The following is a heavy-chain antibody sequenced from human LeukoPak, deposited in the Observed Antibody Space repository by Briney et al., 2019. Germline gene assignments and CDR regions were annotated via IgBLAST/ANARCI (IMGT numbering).Heavy chain of an antibody. V-gene: IGHV3-21*01. CDR2: ISSSSSYI. Sequence: GGSLRLSCAASGFTFSSYSMNWVRQVPGKGLEWVSSISSSSSYIYYADSVKGRFTISRDNAKNSLYLQMNSLRAEDTAVYYCARDKRIQLWSPVPNNGAFDIWGQGTMVTVSS. CDR3: ARDKRIQLWSPVPNNGAFDI. J-gene: IGHJ3*02. D-gene: IGHD5-18*01. CDR1: GFTFSSYS.